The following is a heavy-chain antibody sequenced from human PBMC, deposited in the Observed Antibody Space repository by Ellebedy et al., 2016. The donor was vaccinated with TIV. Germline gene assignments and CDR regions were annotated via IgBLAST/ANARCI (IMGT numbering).Heavy chain of an antibody. CDR1: GFTFSSYW. Sequence: GESLKISCAASGFTFSSYWMSWVRQAPGKGLEWVANIKQDGSEKYYVDSVEGRFTISRDNAKSSLYLQMNSLRVEDTAVYYCARGGGYDFDCWGQGILVTVSS. J-gene: IGHJ4*02. V-gene: IGHV3-7*03. CDR3: ARGGGYDFDC. CDR2: IKQDGSEK. D-gene: IGHD5-12*01.